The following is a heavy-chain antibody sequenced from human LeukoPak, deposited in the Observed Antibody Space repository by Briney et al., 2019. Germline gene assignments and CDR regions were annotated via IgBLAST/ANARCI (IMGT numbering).Heavy chain of an antibody. Sequence: SETLSLTCTVSGGSISRGGYYWSWIRQHPGKGLVWVGYMYYSGSTYYNQSLKSRVTISVDTSKNQFSLKLSSVTAADTAVYYCARGTYCSGGSCYDLWGQGTLVTVSS. V-gene: IGHV4-31*03. J-gene: IGHJ4*02. CDR2: MYYSGST. CDR3: ARGTYCSGGSCYDL. CDR1: GGSISRGGYY. D-gene: IGHD2-15*01.